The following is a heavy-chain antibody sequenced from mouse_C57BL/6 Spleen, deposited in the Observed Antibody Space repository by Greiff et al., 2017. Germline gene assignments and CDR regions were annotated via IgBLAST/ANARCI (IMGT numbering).Heavy chain of an antibody. V-gene: IGHV5-4*01. D-gene: IGHD1-1*01. J-gene: IGHJ3*01. Sequence: DVMLVESGGGLVKPGGSLKLSCAASGFTFSSYAMSWVRQTPEKRLEWVATISDGGSYTYYPDNVKGRFTISRDNAKNNLYLQMSHLKSEDTAMYYCARETTGFAYWGQGTLVTVSA. CDR1: GFTFSSYA. CDR2: ISDGGSYT. CDR3: ARETTGFAY.